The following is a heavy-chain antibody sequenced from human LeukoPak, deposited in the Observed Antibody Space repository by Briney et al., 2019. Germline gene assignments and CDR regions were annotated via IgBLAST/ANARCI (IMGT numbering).Heavy chain of an antibody. D-gene: IGHD6-19*01. CDR2: INHSGST. CDR1: GGSFSGYY. Sequence: SSETLSLTCAVYGGSFSGYYWTWIRQPPGKGLEWIGEINHSGSTNYNPSLKSRVTISVDTSKNQFSLKLSSVTAADTAVYYCAGRTAVAQTFAFDYWGRGTLVTVSS. CDR3: AGRTAVAQTFAFDY. J-gene: IGHJ4*02. V-gene: IGHV4-34*01.